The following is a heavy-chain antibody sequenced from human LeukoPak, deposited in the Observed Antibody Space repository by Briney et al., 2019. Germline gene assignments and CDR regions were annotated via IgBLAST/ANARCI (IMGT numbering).Heavy chain of an antibody. CDR3: ARRARGAD. CDR1: GFTFGSYG. V-gene: IGHV3-33*01. Sequence: PGRSLRLSCAASGFTFGSYGMHWVRQAPGKGLEWVAVIWFDGSNQYYADSVKGRFTISRDNSKNTLYLQMNSLRAEDTAMYYCARRARGADWGQGTLVTVSS. CDR2: IWFDGSNQ. D-gene: IGHD2-15*01. J-gene: IGHJ4*02.